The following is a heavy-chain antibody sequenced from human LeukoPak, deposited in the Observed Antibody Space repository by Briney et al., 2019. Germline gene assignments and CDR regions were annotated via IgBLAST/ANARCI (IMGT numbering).Heavy chain of an antibody. Sequence: SVTVSCKASGGTFSSYAISWVRQAPGQGLEWMGGIIPIFGTANYAQKFQGRVTITTDESTSTAYMELSSLRSEDTAVYYCARGQDSSSWYEIWFDPWGQGTLVTVSS. CDR3: ARGQDSSSWYEIWFDP. V-gene: IGHV1-69*05. J-gene: IGHJ5*02. CDR1: GGTFSSYA. CDR2: IIPIFGTA. D-gene: IGHD6-13*01.